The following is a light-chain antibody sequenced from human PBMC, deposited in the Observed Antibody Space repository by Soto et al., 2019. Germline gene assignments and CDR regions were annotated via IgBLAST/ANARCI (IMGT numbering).Light chain of an antibody. CDR1: SSNVGSYKL. J-gene: IGLJ1*01. CDR2: EVN. Sequence: QSVLTQPASVSGSPGQSITISCTGTSSNVGSYKLVSWYQQHPGKAPKLMIFEVNKRPSGVSNRFSGSKSGNTASLTISGLQAEDEADYTSSTNYVFGTGTKVTVL. CDR3: STNYV. V-gene: IGLV2-14*02.